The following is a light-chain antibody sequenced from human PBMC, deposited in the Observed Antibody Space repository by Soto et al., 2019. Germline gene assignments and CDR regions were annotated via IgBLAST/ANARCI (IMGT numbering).Light chain of an antibody. CDR3: QQESRAPWT. CDR1: QSVGSSY. J-gene: IGKJ1*01. V-gene: IGKV3-20*01. Sequence: EIVLTQSPGTLSLSPGESATLACGASQSVGSSYLAWFQQKPGQAPRLLIYGASKRAPGIPDRFSGSGSETDFTLTITRLEPEDFAVYYCQQESRAPWTFGQGTRVEIK. CDR2: GAS.